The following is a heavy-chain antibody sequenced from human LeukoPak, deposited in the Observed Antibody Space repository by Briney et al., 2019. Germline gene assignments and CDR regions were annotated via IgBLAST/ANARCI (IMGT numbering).Heavy chain of an antibody. Sequence: SQTLSLTCSVSGGSISSGDYFWTWIRQPPGKGLEYIGYIYYSGTTYYNPSLKSRITMSVDMSANQFSLRLTSVSAADTAVYYCTRAYWIGFNFDSWGQGILVSVSS. V-gene: IGHV4-30-4*01. CDR3: TRAYWIGFNFDS. D-gene: IGHD3-3*01. CDR2: IYYSGTT. J-gene: IGHJ4*02. CDR1: GGSISSGDYF.